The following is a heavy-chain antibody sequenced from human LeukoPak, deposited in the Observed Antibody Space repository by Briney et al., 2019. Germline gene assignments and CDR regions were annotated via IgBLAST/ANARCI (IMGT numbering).Heavy chain of an antibody. Sequence: PGGSLRVSCAAAGFNFDEYAMHWVRQVPGKGLEWVSGITWNSDTVGYADSVKGRFTISRDNAKNSLYLQMNSLRAEDTALYYCSGGYYNYMDVWGKGTTVTISS. CDR3: SGGYYNYMDV. V-gene: IGHV3-9*01. CDR1: GFNFDEYA. D-gene: IGHD2-15*01. CDR2: ITWNSDTV. J-gene: IGHJ6*03.